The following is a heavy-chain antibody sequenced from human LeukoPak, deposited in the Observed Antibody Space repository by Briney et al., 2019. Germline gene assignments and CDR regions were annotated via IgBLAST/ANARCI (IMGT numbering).Heavy chain of an antibody. V-gene: IGHV3-23*01. Sequence: RPGGSLRLSCAASGFTFSSYGMSWVRQAPGKELEWVSAISGSGGSTYYADSVKGRFTISRDNSKNTLYLQMNSLRPEDTGVYYCARDAESPGTTMTTYYYYMDVWGKGTTVTISS. CDR2: ISGSGGST. D-gene: IGHD4-11*01. CDR3: ARDAESPGTTMTTYYYYMDV. CDR1: GFTFSSYG. J-gene: IGHJ6*03.